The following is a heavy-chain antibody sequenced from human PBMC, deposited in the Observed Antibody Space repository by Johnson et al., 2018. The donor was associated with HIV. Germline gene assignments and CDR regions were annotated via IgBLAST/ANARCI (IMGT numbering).Heavy chain of an antibody. V-gene: IGHV3-30*04. CDR3: ARYGKTVVTPRNAFDI. CDR2: ISYDGSNR. J-gene: IGHJ3*02. Sequence: QVQLVESGGGVVQPGRSLRLSCAASVFTFNTYAMHWVRQAPGKGLECVAVISYDGSNRYYADSVKGRFTISRDNSKSTVYLQMNSLRAEDTAVYYCARYGKTVVTPRNAFDIWGQGTMVTVSS. CDR1: VFTFNTYA. D-gene: IGHD4-23*01.